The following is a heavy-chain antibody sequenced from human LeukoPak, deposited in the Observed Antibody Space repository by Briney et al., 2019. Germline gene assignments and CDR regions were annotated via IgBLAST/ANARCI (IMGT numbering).Heavy chain of an antibody. J-gene: IGHJ4*02. CDR1: GFVFTIYT. D-gene: IGHD1-26*01. V-gene: IGHV3-64D*06. CDR2: ISGSGNGFSI. CDR3: VKDFGRIRGTPDF. Sequence: PGGSLRLSCSASGFVFTIYTMYWVRQAPGKGPEYVSTISGSGNGFSIYYADSVKGRFTISRDDSKSILYLQMNGLRSEDTAVYYCVKDFGRIRGTPDFWGQGTLVTVSS.